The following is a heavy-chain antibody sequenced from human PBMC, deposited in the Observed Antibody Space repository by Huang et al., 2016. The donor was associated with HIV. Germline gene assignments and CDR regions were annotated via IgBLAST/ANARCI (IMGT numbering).Heavy chain of an antibody. CDR1: RYNFAGYG. J-gene: IGHJ3*02. V-gene: IGHV5-51*03. CDR3: ARRRRGGFDI. D-gene: IGHD2-15*01. CDR2: IYLVDSEA. Sequence: EVQLVQSGAEVKRPGESLKISCKGSRYNFAGYGIGWVRQMPGKGLEGMGSIYLVDSEARYSPSLQGQGTISADTSLYSSYLQWTSLRASDTAIFYCARRRRGGFDIWGQGTLVTVSS.